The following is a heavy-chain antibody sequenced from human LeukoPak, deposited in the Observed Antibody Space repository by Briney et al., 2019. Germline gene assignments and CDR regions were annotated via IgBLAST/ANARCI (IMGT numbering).Heavy chain of an antibody. CDR2: INSDGTTT. D-gene: IGHD3-16*01. J-gene: IGHJ6*02. V-gene: IGHV3-74*01. Sequence: PGGSLRLSCAASGFTFSSYWMHWVRQAPGKGLVWVSRINSDGTTTVYADSVRGRFTISRDNAKNTLYLQMNSLRAEDTAVNYCAGGGVTTPTPYYYYYGMDVWGQGTTVTVSS. CDR3: AGGGVTTPTPYYYYYGMDV. CDR1: GFTFSSYW.